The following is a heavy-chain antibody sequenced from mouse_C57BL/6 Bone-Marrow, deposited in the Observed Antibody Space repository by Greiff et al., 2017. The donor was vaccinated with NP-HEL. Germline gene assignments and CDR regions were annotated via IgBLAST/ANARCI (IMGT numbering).Heavy chain of an antibody. CDR3: ASVCGSSYSYFGV. J-gene: IGHJ1*03. V-gene: IGHV2-6*01. CDR1: AFSLTSYG. Sequence: VKLMESGPGLLAPSQSLSITCTVFAFSLTSYGVDWVRQSPGKGLEWLGVIWGVGSTNYNSALKSRLSISKNNTKSQVFLKMNSLQTNDTAMYYGASVCGSSYSYFGVWGTGTTVTVSS. D-gene: IGHD1-1*01. CDR2: IWGVGST.